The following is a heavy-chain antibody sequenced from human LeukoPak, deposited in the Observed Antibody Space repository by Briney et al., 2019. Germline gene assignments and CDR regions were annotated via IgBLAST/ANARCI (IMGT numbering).Heavy chain of an antibody. J-gene: IGHJ4*02. Sequence: GGSLRLSCAASGFTFSSYAMTWVRQAPDKGLEWVSAISGSDGSTYYADSVKGWFTISRDDSQNMLYLQMNSLSAEDTAVYYCAKVETSGGANCYALDYWGQGTLVTVSS. CDR2: ISGSDGST. CDR3: AKVETSGGANCYALDY. V-gene: IGHV3-23*01. CDR1: GFTFSSYA. D-gene: IGHD2-2*01.